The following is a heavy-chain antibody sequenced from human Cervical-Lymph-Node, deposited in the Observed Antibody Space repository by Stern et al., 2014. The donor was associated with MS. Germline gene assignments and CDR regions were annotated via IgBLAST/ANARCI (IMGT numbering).Heavy chain of an antibody. CDR3: AREYSSFDY. CDR2: TNHGGSH. D-gene: IGHD6-13*01. J-gene: IGHJ4*02. Sequence: QVQLQESGPGLVRPSETLSLTCAVSGGSISIYYWHWIRQSPGKGLEWNGFTNHGGSHTYTPSLRPRVTISVDTSKTHFSLRLNSVTAADTGVYYCAREYSSFDYWGQGTLVTVSS. CDR1: GGSISIYY. V-gene: IGHV4-59*12.